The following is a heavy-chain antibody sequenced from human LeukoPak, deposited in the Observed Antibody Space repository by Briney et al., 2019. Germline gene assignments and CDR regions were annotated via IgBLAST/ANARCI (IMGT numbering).Heavy chain of an antibody. V-gene: IGHV3-20*01. D-gene: IGHD3-16*01. CDR2: INWNGGST. J-gene: IGHJ4*02. Sequence: PGGSLRLSCAASGFTFSSYSMNWDRQAPGKGLKWVSGINWNGGSTGYADSVKGRFTISRDNAKNSLYLQMNSLRAEDTALYHCARESNGGSQDYWGQGTLVTVSS. CDR3: ARESNGGSQDY. CDR1: GFTFSSYS.